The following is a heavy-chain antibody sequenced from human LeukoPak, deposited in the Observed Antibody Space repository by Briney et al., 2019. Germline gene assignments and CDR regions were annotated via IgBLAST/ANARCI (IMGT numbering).Heavy chain of an antibody. V-gene: IGHV1-18*01. CDR2: ISVYNGHT. J-gene: IGHJ4*02. Sequence: ASVKVSCKASGYGFTTYGISWVRQAAGQWLEWMGWISVYNGHTELPQRLQDRVTMTIDTFTDTAYMELRRLTSADTAVYFCARRDGGIDPDYYLDHWGQGTLVTVSS. CDR3: ARRDGGIDPDYYLDH. D-gene: IGHD3-16*01. CDR1: GYGFTTYG.